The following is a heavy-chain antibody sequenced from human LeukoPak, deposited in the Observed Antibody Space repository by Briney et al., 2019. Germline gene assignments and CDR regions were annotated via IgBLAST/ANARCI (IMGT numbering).Heavy chain of an antibody. Sequence: ASVKVSCKASGYTFTSYYMHWVRQAPGQGLEWMGIINPSGGSTSYAQKFQGRVTMTRDTSTSTVYMELSSLRSEDTAVYYCAREGRNWNDVKHFDYWGQGTLVTVSS. D-gene: IGHD1-1*01. V-gene: IGHV1-46*01. CDR3: AREGRNWNDVKHFDY. CDR1: GYTFTSYY. J-gene: IGHJ4*02. CDR2: INPSGGST.